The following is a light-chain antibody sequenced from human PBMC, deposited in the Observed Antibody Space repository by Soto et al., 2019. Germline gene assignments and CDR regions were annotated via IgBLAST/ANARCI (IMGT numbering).Light chain of an antibody. Sequence: EIVLTQSPGTLSLSPGERATLSCRASQSVSSSYLAWYQQKPGQAPRLLIYGASSRATGIPDRFRGSGSGTDFTLTISRLEPEDFVVYYCQQYGSSFTFGQGTRLE. CDR3: QQYGSSFT. V-gene: IGKV3-20*01. CDR1: QSVSSSY. CDR2: GAS. J-gene: IGKJ5*01.